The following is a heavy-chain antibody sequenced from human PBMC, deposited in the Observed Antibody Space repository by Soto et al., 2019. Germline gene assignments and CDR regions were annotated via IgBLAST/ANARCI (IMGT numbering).Heavy chain of an antibody. CDR2: INHSGVT. Sequence: SETLSLTCAVYGGSFSGYYWSWIRQPPGKGLEWIGEINHSGVTNYKPSLKRRVTISVDTSKNHFSLQLKSVTAADTALYYCARFSGSYYYAMDVWGQGSTVT. CDR1: GGSFSGYY. V-gene: IGHV4-34*01. CDR3: ARFSGSYYYAMDV. J-gene: IGHJ6*02. D-gene: IGHD6-19*01.